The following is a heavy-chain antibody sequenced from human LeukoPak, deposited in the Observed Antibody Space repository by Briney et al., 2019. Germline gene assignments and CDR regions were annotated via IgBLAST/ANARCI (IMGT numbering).Heavy chain of an antibody. Sequence: SGGSLRLSCAASGFTFSSYGMHWVRQAPGKGLEWVAFIRYDGSNKYYADSVKGRFTISRDNSKNTLYLQMNSLRAGDTAVYYCAKEYSGYDYAFDYWGQGTLVTVSS. J-gene: IGHJ4*02. CDR1: GFTFSSYG. V-gene: IGHV3-30*02. CDR3: AKEYSGYDYAFDY. CDR2: IRYDGSNK. D-gene: IGHD5-12*01.